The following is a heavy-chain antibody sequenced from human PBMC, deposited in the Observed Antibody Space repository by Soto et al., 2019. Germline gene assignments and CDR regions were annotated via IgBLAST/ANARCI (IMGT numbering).Heavy chain of an antibody. V-gene: IGHV1-18*01. J-gene: IGHJ6*02. Sequence: ASVKVSCKASGYTFTSYGISWVRQAPGQGLEWMGWISAYNGNTNYAQKIQGRVTMTTDTSTSTAYMELRSLRSDDTAVYYCARIIDYGGGYYYYGMDVWGQGTTVTVSS. CDR2: ISAYNGNT. D-gene: IGHD4-17*01. CDR1: GYTFTSYG. CDR3: ARIIDYGGGYYYYGMDV.